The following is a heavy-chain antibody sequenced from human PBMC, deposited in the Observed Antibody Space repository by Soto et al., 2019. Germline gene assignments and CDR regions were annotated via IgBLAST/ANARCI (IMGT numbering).Heavy chain of an antibody. Sequence: QVQLVQSGAEVKKPGASVTVSCRSSGDTFNDYYIHWVRQAPGQVLKWMGWINPNGVVRKYAQNFKGRVNMSRDKYIRTVYMQMSRLRSDDTAVYYCARESGGAKAILAYYYFYMDVWGTVTTVTVSS. V-gene: IGHV1-2*02. CDR1: GDTFNDYY. J-gene: IGHJ6*03. D-gene: IGHD1-26*01. CDR2: INPNGVVR. CDR3: ARESGGAKAILAYYYFYMDV.